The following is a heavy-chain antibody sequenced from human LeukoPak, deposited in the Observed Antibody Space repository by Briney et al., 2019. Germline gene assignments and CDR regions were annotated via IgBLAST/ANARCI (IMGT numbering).Heavy chain of an antibody. CDR1: GYTFTGYY. CDR3: ARDLPVGGYYDSSGLFGP. CDR2: INPNSGGT. J-gene: IGHJ5*02. Sequence: ASVKVSCKASGYTFTGYYMHWVRQAPGQGLEWMGWINPNSGGTNYAQKLQGRVTMTTDTSTSTAYMELRSLRSDDTAVYYCARDLPVGGYYDSSGLFGPWGQGTLVTVSS. D-gene: IGHD3-22*01. V-gene: IGHV1-2*02.